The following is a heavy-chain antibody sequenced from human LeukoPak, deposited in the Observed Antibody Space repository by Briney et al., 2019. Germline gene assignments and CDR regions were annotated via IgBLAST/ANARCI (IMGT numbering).Heavy chain of an antibody. CDR1: GFTFDDYA. Sequence: GGSLRLSCAASGFTFDDYAMHWVRQAPGKGLEWVSGISGNSGSIGYADSMKGRFTISRDNAKNSLYLQMNNLRVEDTAVYYCARAGSHWHYVYWGQGTVVTVSS. CDR3: ARAGSHWHYVY. J-gene: IGHJ4*02. CDR2: ISGNSGSI. D-gene: IGHD3-10*01. V-gene: IGHV3-9*01.